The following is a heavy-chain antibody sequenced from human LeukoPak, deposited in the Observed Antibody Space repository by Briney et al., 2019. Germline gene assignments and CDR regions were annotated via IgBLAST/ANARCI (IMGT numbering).Heavy chain of an antibody. CDR2: IYHSGST. D-gene: IGHD6-6*01. CDR3: ARHRDYSSSDY. V-gene: IGHV4-38-2*01. CDR1: GYSISSGYY. J-gene: IGHJ4*02. Sequence: PSETLSLTCAVSGYSISSGYYWGWIRQPPGKGLEWIGSIYHSGSTYYNPSLKSRVTISVDTSKNQFSLKLSSVTVADTAVYYCARHRDYSSSDYWGQGTLVTVSS.